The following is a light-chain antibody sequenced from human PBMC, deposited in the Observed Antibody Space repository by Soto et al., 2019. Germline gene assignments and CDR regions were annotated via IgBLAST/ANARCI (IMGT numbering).Light chain of an antibody. V-gene: IGLV2-14*03. J-gene: IGLJ1*01. CDR1: SSDIGSYNH. Sequence: QSVLTQPASGSGSPGQSITISCSGTSSDIGSYNHVAWYQQFPGKSPKLMIYAVSDRPSGVSDRFSGSKSGITASLTISGLQTEDEADYYCISYTDRQSYLFGTGTKVTVL. CDR3: ISYTDRQSYL. CDR2: AVS.